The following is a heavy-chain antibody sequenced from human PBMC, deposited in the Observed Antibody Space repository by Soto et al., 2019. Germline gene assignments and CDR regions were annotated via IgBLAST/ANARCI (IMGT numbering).Heavy chain of an antibody. D-gene: IGHD3-10*01. V-gene: IGHV3-30*04. CDR2: ISRDGSNK. CDR3: ARSRSGAVADSFDF. CDR1: GPTFSRSA. Sequence: PGGSLRLSCAASGPTFSRSAIHWVRQAPGKGLEWVAVISRDGSNKYYVDSVKGRFTISRDNSKNTLFLQMDSLRHEDTALYYCARSRSGAVADSFDFWGQGTLVTVSS. J-gene: IGHJ4*02.